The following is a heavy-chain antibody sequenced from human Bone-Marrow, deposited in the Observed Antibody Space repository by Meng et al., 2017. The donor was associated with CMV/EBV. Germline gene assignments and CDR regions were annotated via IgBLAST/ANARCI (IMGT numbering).Heavy chain of an antibody. J-gene: IGHJ6*02. V-gene: IGHV1-46*01. Sequence: ASVKVSCKTSGYTFTSYYMHWVRQAPGQGLEWMGIINPSGGSTSYAQKFQGRVTMTRDTSTSTVYMELSSLRSEDTAVYYCARGRYGGAYYYYGMDVWGQGTTVTVSS. CDR2: INPSGGST. CDR1: GYTFTSYY. CDR3: ARGRYGGAYYYYGMDV. D-gene: IGHD4-23*01.